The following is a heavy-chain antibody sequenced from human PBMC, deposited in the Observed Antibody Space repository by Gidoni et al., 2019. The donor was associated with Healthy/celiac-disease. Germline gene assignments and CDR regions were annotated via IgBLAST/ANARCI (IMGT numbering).Heavy chain of an antibody. Sequence: QVQLVQSGAEVKKPGASVKVSCKAYGYTFTSYGISLVRQAPGQGIEWMGWIRADNCNTSYAQKLQCRVTMTTDTSTSTAYMELRSLRSDDTAVYYCARDHAFGSGDYYGMDVWGQGTTVTVSS. CDR1: GYTFTSYG. D-gene: IGHD3-10*01. V-gene: IGHV1-18*01. CDR3: ARDHAFGSGDYYGMDV. CDR2: IRADNCNT. J-gene: IGHJ6*02.